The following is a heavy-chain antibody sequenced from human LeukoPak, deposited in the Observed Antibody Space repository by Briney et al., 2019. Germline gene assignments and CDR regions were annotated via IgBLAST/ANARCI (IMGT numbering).Heavy chain of an antibody. D-gene: IGHD3-3*01. CDR1: GGSFSSYA. Sequence: GASVKVSCKASGGSFSSYAISWVRQAPGQGLEWLGGIVPVFGSANYARTFQGRLAITTDGSTKTAYMELSSLIYEDTAVYYCARASIFGVVFYYMDVWGKGTSVTVSS. J-gene: IGHJ6*03. V-gene: IGHV1-69*05. CDR3: ARASIFGVVFYYMDV. CDR2: IVPVFGSA.